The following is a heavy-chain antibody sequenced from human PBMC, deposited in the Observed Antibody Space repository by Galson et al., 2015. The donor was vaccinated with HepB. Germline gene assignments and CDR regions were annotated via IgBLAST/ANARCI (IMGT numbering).Heavy chain of an antibody. CDR3: ATDGPSPHAADEALWDS. CDR2: LTPIFASP. CDR1: GGTLRNYA. V-gene: IGHV1-69*13. J-gene: IGHJ1*01. D-gene: IGHD1-26*01. Sequence: SVKVSCKASGGTLRNYAVNWVRQAPGQGLEWMGGLTPIFASPKYGQTFQGRVIMTADESTNTAYMELGSLTSQDTAVYYCATDGPSPHAADEALWDSWGQGTLVTVSS.